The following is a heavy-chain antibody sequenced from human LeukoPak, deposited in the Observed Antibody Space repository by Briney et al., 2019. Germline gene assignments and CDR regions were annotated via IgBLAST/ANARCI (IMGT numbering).Heavy chain of an antibody. CDR3: ARGAYYYED. Sequence: GGSLRLSCAASGFTFGSHSMNWVRQAPGKGLEWVSYISSSSSTIYYADSVKGRFTISRDNAKNSLYLQMNSLRAEDTAVYYCARGAYYYEDWGQGTLVTVSS. J-gene: IGHJ4*02. CDR1: GFTFGSHS. V-gene: IGHV3-48*01. CDR2: ISSSSSTI. D-gene: IGHD3-22*01.